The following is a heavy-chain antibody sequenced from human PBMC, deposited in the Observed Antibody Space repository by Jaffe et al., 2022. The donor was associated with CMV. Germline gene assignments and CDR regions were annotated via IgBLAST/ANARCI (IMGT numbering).Heavy chain of an antibody. V-gene: IGHV1-3*01. CDR3: ARGGGRDGYNLYY. CDR1: GYTFTSYA. Sequence: QVQLVQSGAEVKKPGASVKVSCKASGYTFTSYAMHWVRQAPGQRLEWMGWINAGNGNTKYSQKFQGRVTITRDTSASTAYMELSSLRSEDTAVYYCARGGGRDGYNLYYWGQGTLVTVSS. CDR2: INAGNGNT. J-gene: IGHJ4*02. D-gene: IGHD5-12*01.